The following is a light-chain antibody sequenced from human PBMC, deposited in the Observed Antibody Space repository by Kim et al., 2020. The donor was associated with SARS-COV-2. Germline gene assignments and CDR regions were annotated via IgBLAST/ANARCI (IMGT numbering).Light chain of an antibody. J-gene: IGKJ2*01. CDR1: QSVSSSY. CDR3: QHYGTSPYT. CDR2: GAY. V-gene: IGKV3-20*01. Sequence: LAPGESATLSCRASQSVSSSYLAWYQQKPGQAPRVLIYGAYTRATDIPDRFSGSGSGTDFTLTITRLEPEDFAVYYCQHYGTSPYTFGQGTKLEI.